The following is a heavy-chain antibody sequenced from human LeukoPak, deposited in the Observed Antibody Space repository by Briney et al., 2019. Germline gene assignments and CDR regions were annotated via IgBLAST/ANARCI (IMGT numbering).Heavy chain of an antibody. J-gene: IGHJ1*01. Sequence: KPSETLSLTCTVSGASISSSYCTWMRQPAGEGLEWIGRISTGGSTTYNPSFKSRVTMSVDMSKNQFSLNLTSVTAADTAVYYCARDQTYYVSSGYYYVTYFQHWGQGILVTVSP. CDR1: GASISSSY. D-gene: IGHD3-22*01. CDR3: ARDQTYYVSSGYYYVTYFQH. V-gene: IGHV4-4*07. CDR2: ISTGGST.